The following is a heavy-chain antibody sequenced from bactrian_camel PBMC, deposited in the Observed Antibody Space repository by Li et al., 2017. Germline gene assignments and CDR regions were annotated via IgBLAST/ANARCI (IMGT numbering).Heavy chain of an antibody. CDR2: ISMAGSST. V-gene: IGHV3S40*01. Sequence: DVQLVESGGGSVQSGGSLMLSCAYSGITDIDSRCFLGWYRQAPGKGPEWVSSISMAGSSTFYADSVRGRFTISRDNANNTVYLQMNSLKAEDTALYFCATGAPHRWGQGTQVTVS. CDR3: ATGAPHR. CDR1: GITDIDSRCF. D-gene: IGHD7*01. J-gene: IGHJ4*01.